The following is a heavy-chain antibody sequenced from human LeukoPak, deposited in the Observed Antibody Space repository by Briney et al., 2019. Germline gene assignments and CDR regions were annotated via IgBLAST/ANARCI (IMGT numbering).Heavy chain of an antibody. D-gene: IGHD1-26*01. CDR3: ATWGGSYYFDY. CDR2: FDPEDGET. J-gene: IGHJ4*02. CDR1: GGTFSSYA. V-gene: IGHV1-24*01. Sequence: GASVKVSCKASGGTFSSYAISWVRQAPGQGLEWMGGFDPEDGETIYAQKFQGRVTMTEDTSTDTAYMELSSLRSEDTAVYYCATWGGSYYFDYWGQGTLVTVSS.